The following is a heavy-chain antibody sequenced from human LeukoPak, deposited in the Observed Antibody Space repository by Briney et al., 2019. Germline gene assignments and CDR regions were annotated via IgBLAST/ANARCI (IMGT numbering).Heavy chain of an antibody. CDR1: GFTFRSYW. J-gene: IGHJ4*02. Sequence: GASLRLSCAASGFTFRSYWMSWVRQAPGKGLEWVADIKEDGSDKKYVDSLRGRITISRDNAENSLYLQMNGLRVEDTAVYYCVRDGDKWNDFDYWGQGTLVIV. D-gene: IGHD1-1*01. CDR3: VRDGDKWNDFDY. CDR2: IKEDGSDK. V-gene: IGHV3-7*01.